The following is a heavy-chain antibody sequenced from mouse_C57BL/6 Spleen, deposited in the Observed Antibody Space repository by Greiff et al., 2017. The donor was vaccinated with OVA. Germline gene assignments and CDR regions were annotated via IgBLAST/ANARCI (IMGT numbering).Heavy chain of an antibody. Sequence: EVKLVESGGGLVKPGGSLKLSCAASGFTFSSYAMSWVRQTPEKRLEWVATISDGGSYTYYPDNVKGRFTISRDNAKNNLYLQMSHLKSEDTAMYYCARGGTMVDYWGQGTTLTVSS. J-gene: IGHJ2*01. CDR2: ISDGGSYT. V-gene: IGHV5-4*03. CDR3: ARGGTMVDY. CDR1: GFTFSSYA. D-gene: IGHD1-1*02.